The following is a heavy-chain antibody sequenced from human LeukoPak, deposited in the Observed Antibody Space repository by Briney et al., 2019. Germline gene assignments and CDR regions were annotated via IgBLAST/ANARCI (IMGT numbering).Heavy chain of an antibody. J-gene: IGHJ3*02. CDR1: GYTFTGYY. Sequence: ASVKVSCKASGYTFTGYYMHWVRQAPGQGLEWMGRINPNSGGTNYAQKFQGRVTMTRDTSISTAYMELSRLRSDDTAVYYCARGDGSGSQDAFDIWGQGTMVTVSS. D-gene: IGHD3-22*01. V-gene: IGHV1-2*06. CDR3: ARGDGSGSQDAFDI. CDR2: INPNSGGT.